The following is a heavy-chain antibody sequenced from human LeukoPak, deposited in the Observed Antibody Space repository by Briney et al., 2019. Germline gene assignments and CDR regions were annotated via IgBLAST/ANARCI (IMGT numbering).Heavy chain of an antibody. V-gene: IGHV4-59*01. CDR1: GGSISSYY. Sequence: SETLSLTCTVSGGSISSYYWSWIRQPPGKGLEWIGYIYYSGSTNYNPSLKSRVTISVDTSKNQFSLKLSSVTAADTAVYYCARGLGSWYLDVWGQGTTVTVS. CDR3: ARGLGSWYLDV. CDR2: IYYSGST. D-gene: IGHD6-13*01. J-gene: IGHJ6*02.